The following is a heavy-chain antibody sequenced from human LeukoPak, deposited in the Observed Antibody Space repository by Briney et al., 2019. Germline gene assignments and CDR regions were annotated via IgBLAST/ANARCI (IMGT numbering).Heavy chain of an antibody. CDR2: ISDSAGST. CDR3: AKRGVVIRVILVGFHKEAYYFDS. J-gene: IGHJ4*02. Sequence: GGSLRLSCAVSGVTLSNYGMSWVRQAPGKGLEWVAGISDSAGSTNYADSVKGRFTISRDNPKNTLYLQMNSMRAEDTAVYFCAKRGVVIRVILVGFHKEAYYFDSWGQGALVTVSS. CDR1: GVTLSNYG. V-gene: IGHV3-23*01. D-gene: IGHD3-22*01.